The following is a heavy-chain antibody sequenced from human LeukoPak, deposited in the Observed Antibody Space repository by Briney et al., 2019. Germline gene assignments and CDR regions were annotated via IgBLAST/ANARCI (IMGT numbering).Heavy chain of an antibody. CDR1: GYTFSDFS. CDR2: ISVRSDYR. D-gene: IGHD3-22*01. CDR3: VRLRRNNDRSGYYYYYDY. J-gene: IGHJ4*02. Sequence: GGSLTLSCAASGYTFSDFSVNWVRQAPGKGLEWVSSISVRSDYRYYADSVRGRFTISRDDARDSLFLQMNSLRAEDTAVYFCVRLRRNNDRSGYYYYYDYWGQGTLVTVSS. V-gene: IGHV3-21*01.